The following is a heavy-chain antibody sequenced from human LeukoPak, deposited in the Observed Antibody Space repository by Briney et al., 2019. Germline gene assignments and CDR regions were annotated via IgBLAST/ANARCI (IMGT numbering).Heavy chain of an antibody. CDR2: INPDGSIN. CDR3: ASGFLQWLH. J-gene: IGHJ4*02. D-gene: IGHD3-3*01. CDR1: GFTFCAYW. V-gene: IGHV3-7*01. Sequence: GGSLRLSCAASGFTFCAYWMRWVRQAPGRGLEWVANINPDGSINYHVDSIKGGFTISRDNAKTSVYLQMNSLRAGDTAVYYCASGFLQWLHCGQGTLVTVSS.